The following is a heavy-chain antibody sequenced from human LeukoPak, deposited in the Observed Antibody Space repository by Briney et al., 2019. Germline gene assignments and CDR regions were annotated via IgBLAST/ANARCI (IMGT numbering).Heavy chain of an antibody. Sequence: SETLSLTCTVSGGSISSSSYYWGWIRQPPGKGLEWIGSIYYSGSTYYNPSLKSRVTISVDTSKNQFSLKLSSVTAADTAVYYCARDSRPYDSSGYYFDPWGQGTLVTVSS. V-gene: IGHV4-39*02. CDR3: ARDSRPYDSSGYYFDP. CDR1: GGSISSSSYY. CDR2: IYYSGST. J-gene: IGHJ5*02. D-gene: IGHD3-22*01.